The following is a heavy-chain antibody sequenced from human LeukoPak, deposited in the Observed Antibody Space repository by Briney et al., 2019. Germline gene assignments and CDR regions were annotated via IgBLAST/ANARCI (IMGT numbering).Heavy chain of an antibody. V-gene: IGHV1-18*01. Sequence: GASVKVSCKASGYTFSSYSINWVRQAPGQGLEWMGWISTYNDNTNYAQKLQGRITMTTDTSTSTAYMELRSLRSDDTAVYYCAKDRWRDGSSSFDNRGQGTLVTVSS. CDR1: GYTFSSYS. J-gene: IGHJ4*02. D-gene: IGHD6-6*01. CDR3: AKDRWRDGSSSFDN. CDR2: ISTYNDNT.